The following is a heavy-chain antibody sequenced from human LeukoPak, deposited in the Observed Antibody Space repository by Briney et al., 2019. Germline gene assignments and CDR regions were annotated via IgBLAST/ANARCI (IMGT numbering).Heavy chain of an antibody. CDR1: GFTFSSYS. CDR3: AKERLWLRPGYFDY. CDR2: ISSSSSTI. V-gene: IGHV3-48*04. D-gene: IGHD5-18*01. J-gene: IGHJ4*02. Sequence: PGGSLRLSCAASGFTFSSYSMNWVRQAPGKGLEWVSYISSSSSTIYYADSVKGRFTISRDNAKNSLYLQMNSLRAEDTAVYYCAKERLWLRPGYFDYWGQGTLVTVSS.